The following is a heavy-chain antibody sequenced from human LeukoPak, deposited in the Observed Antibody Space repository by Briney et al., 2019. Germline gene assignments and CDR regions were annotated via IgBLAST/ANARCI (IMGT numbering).Heavy chain of an antibody. CDR1: GFVFSNNW. CDR2: INSDGSSI. CDR3: GKDLSWGSTDY. Sequence: PGGSLRLSCAASGFVFSNNWMYWVRQAPGRGLVWVSRINSDGSSIAYADFVKGRFSISRDNAKNTLFLQMNSLTVEDTAMYYCGKDLSWGSTDYWGQGTLLTVSS. J-gene: IGHJ4*02. V-gene: IGHV3-74*01. D-gene: IGHD6-13*01.